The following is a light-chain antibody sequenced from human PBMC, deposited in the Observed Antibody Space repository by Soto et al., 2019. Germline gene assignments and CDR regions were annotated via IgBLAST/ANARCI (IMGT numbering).Light chain of an antibody. CDR3: QTWGAGIQV. V-gene: IGLV4-69*01. Sequence: QLVLTQSPSASASLGASVKLTCTLSSGHSNYAIAWHQQQPEKGPRFLMKVYSDGSHIKGDGIPDRFSGSTSGAERSLTISSLQSEDEADYYCQTWGAGIQVFGGGTKLTVL. CDR1: SGHSNYA. CDR2: VYSDGSH. J-gene: IGLJ2*01.